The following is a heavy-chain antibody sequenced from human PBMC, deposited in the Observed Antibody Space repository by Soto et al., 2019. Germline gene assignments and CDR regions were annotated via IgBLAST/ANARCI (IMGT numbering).Heavy chain of an antibody. J-gene: IGHJ4*02. CDR2: ISGGGDSP. CDR3: AKARGSTANCYVPAY. V-gene: IGHV3-23*01. CDR1: GFTFSTYT. D-gene: IGHD2-2*01. Sequence: VHLWESGGGLVQPGGSLRLSCAASGFTFSTYTMSWVRQAPGKGLEWVSSISGGGDSPSYADSVQGRFTISRDNPKNALYLQMNSLRAEDTALYYCAKARGSTANCYVPAYWGQGTLVTVSS.